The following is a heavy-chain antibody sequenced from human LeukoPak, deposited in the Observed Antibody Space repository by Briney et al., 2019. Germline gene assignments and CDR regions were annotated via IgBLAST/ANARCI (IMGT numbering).Heavy chain of an antibody. J-gene: IGHJ3*01. CDR2: IGASGADT. Sequence: GGSLRLPCGVSGITLSNYGMTWVRQAPGKGLDWVSVIGASGADTYYADSVKGRFTISRDNAKNTLYLHMRSLRAEDTAVYFCARRPRDSSGYYLGAFHAWGQGTTVTVSS. V-gene: IGHV3-23*01. CDR3: ARRPRDSSGYYLGAFHA. CDR1: GITLSNYG. D-gene: IGHD3-22*01.